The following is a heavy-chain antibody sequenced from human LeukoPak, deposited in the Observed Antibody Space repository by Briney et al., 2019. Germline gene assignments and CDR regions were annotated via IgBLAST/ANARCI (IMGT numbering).Heavy chain of an antibody. D-gene: IGHD6-13*01. V-gene: IGHV4-30-2*01. CDR1: GGSISSGGYY. CDR2: IYHSGST. CDR3: ARDGYGTQAFDI. J-gene: IGHJ3*02. Sequence: PSETLSLTCTVSGGSISSGGYYWSWIRQPPGTGLEWIGYIYHSGSTYYNPSLKSRVTISVDRSKNQFSLKLSSVTAADTAVYYCARDGYGTQAFDIWGQGTMVTVSS.